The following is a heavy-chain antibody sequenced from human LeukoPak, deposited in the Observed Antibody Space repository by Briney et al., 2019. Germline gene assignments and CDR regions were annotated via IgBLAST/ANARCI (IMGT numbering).Heavy chain of an antibody. J-gene: IGHJ5*02. CDR3: ARGVGGSEWNWFDP. V-gene: IGHV4-34*01. CDR2: INHSGST. CDR1: GGSFSGHY. D-gene: IGHD5-12*01. Sequence: SETLSLTCAVSGGSFSGHYWNWIRQPPGKGLEWIGEINHSGSTNYNPSLKSRVTVSVDTSKNQFSLKLSSVTAADTAVYYCARGVGGSEWNWFDPWGQGTLVTVSS.